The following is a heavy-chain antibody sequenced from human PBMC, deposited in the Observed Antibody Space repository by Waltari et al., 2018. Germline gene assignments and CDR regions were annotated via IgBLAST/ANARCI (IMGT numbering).Heavy chain of an antibody. J-gene: IGHJ4*02. CDR2: INSDGSEA. CDR3: TRDHNWNLFDY. D-gene: IGHD1-20*01. V-gene: IGHV3-74*01. CDR1: GFTFSAYW. Sequence: EVQLVESGGRLVQPGGSLRLSCAASGFTFSAYWIHWVRQAPGKGLVWLSRINSDGSEAVYAASVKGLFTISRDNAKNTVYLQLDSLTAEDTAVYYCTRDHNWNLFDYWGQGTLVTVSS.